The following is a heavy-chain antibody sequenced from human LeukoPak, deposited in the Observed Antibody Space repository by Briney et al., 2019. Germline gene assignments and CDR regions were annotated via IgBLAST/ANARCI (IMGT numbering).Heavy chain of an antibody. D-gene: IGHD2-15*01. CDR3: ARDVRSGGSRGVRGPAEYFQH. CDR1: GGTFSSYA. V-gene: IGHV1-69*13. J-gene: IGHJ1*01. Sequence: EASVKVSCKASGGTFSSYAISWVRQAPGQGLEWMGEIIPIFGTANYAQKFQGRVTITADESTSTAYMELSSLRSEDTAVYYCARDVRSGGSRGVRGPAEYFQHWGQGTLVTVSS. CDR2: IIPIFGTA.